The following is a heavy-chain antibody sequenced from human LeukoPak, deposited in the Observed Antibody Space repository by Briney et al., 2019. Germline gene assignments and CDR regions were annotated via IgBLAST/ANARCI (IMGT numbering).Heavy chain of an antibody. CDR1: GGSFSGYY. J-gene: IGHJ4*02. CDR3: ARGNDYGDPDFDY. CDR2: INHSGST. Sequence: SSETLSLTCAVYGGSFSGYYWSWIRQPPGKGLEWIGEINHSGSTNYNPSLKSRVTMSVDTSKNQFSLKLSSVTAADTAVYYCARGNDYGDPDFDYWGQGTLVTVSS. V-gene: IGHV4-34*01. D-gene: IGHD4-17*01.